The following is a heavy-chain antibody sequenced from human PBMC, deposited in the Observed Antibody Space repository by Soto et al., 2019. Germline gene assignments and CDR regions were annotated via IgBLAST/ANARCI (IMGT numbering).Heavy chain of an antibody. V-gene: IGHV1-46*01. J-gene: IGHJ4*02. CDR1: GYTFTNYF. Sequence: QVQLVQSGAEVKKPEASVKVSCKASGYTFTNYFTHWVRQAPGQGLEWVGVISPSGDGTSYAQKFQGGVTMTTDTSMNTVYIELSSLKSEDTAVYYCAKEPANRGSLDYWGQGTLVTVSS. CDR2: ISPSGDGT. CDR3: AKEPANRGSLDY. D-gene: IGHD3-10*01.